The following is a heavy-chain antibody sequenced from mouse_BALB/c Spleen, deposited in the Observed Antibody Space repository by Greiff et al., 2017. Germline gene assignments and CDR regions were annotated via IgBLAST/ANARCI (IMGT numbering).Heavy chain of an antibody. CDR3: ARKYLVYDENAMDY. Sequence: VQLMESGAGLVAPAQCLSISCTVSGFSLSRYRVHWVRQPPGKGLEWLGMIWGGGSTYYNSALKSRQSIINENSTSQAFLKMNSLQTDDTAMYYCARKYLVYDENAMDYWGQGTSVTVSS. J-gene: IGHJ4*01. V-gene: IGHV2-6-4*01. CDR1: GFSLSRYR. CDR2: IWGGGST. D-gene: IGHD2-12*01.